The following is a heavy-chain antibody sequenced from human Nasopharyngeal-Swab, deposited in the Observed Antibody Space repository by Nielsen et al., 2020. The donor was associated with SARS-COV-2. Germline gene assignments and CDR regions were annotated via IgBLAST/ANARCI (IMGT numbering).Heavy chain of an antibody. CDR3: AKVGAYGDYPPHWVD. V-gene: IGHV3-23*01. CDR2: IRGSGSST. J-gene: IGHJ4*02. D-gene: IGHD4-17*01. Sequence: WIRQPPGKGLEWVSAIRGSGSSTYYADSVKGRFTTSRDNSKNTLYLQMNSLRAEDTAVYYCAKVGAYGDYPPHWVDWGQGTLVTVSS.